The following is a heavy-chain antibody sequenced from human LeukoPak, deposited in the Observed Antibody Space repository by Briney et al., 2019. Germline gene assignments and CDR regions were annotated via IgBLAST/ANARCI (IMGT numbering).Heavy chain of an antibody. J-gene: IGHJ4*02. CDR1: GGTFSSYA. V-gene: IGHV1-24*01. Sequence: ASVKVSCKASGGTFSSYAISWVRQAPGKGLEWMGGFDPEDGETIYAQKFQGRVTMTEDTSTDTAYMELSSLRSEDTAVYYCATDPHAAGYYFDYWGQGTLVTVSS. D-gene: IGHD6-13*01. CDR2: FDPEDGET. CDR3: ATDPHAAGYYFDY.